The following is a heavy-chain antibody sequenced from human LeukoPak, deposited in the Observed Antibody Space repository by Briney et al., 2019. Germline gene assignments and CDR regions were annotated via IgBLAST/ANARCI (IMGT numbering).Heavy chain of an antibody. CDR3: ARDWSSGWSRYGMDV. J-gene: IGHJ6*04. D-gene: IGHD6-19*01. Sequence: PGGPLTLPCRASGYTFSRYSVNWVRHARGRGLEWVSSISSSRSYIYYAGSVKGRFTMSRDKAKNSLYLEMNRLRGEDTAVYYCARDWSSGWSRYGMDVGGKGTRVSVS. CDR2: ISSSRSYI. V-gene: IGHV3-21*01. CDR1: GYTFSRYS.